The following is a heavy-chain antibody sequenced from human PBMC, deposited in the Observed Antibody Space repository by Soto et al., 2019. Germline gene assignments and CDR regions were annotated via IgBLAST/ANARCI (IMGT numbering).Heavy chain of an antibody. CDR1: GYIFTNFY. CDR2: INPNGGST. CDR3: TRGLASGDY. J-gene: IGHJ4*02. D-gene: IGHD6-6*01. Sequence: QVQLVQPGAEVKKPGASMKFSCKASGYIFTNFYIHWVRQAPGQGLEWIGIINPNGGSTNYAQNFQGRVTMTRDTSTSTVYMDLSSLRSEDTAVYYCTRGLASGDYWGQGNLITVSS. V-gene: IGHV1-46*03.